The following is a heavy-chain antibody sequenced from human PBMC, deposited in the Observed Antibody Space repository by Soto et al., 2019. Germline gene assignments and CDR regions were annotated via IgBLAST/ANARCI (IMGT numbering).Heavy chain of an antibody. CDR1: GGSISSSSYY. CDR2: IYYSGST. CDR3: ARSAVAGTGTWFDP. Sequence: PSETLSLTCTVSGGSISSSSYYWGWIRQPPGKGLEWIGSIYYSGSTYYNPSLKSRVTISVDTSKSQFSLKLSSVTAADTAVYYCARSAVAGTGTWFDPWGQGTLVTVSS. D-gene: IGHD6-19*01. V-gene: IGHV4-39*01. J-gene: IGHJ5*02.